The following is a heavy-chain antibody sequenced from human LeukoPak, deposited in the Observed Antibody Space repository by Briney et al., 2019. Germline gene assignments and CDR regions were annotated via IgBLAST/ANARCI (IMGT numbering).Heavy chain of an antibody. CDR3: ARDKEGYCSSTSCSHFDY. J-gene: IGHJ4*02. CDR2: ISSNGIST. CDR1: GFTFRSYA. Sequence: GGSLRLSCVVSGFTFRSYAMHWVRQAPGKGLEYVSAISSNGISTYYANSVKGRFTISRDNSKNTLYLQMGSLRAEDMAVYYCARDKEGYCSSTSCSHFDYWGQGTLVTVSS. V-gene: IGHV3-64*01. D-gene: IGHD2-2*01.